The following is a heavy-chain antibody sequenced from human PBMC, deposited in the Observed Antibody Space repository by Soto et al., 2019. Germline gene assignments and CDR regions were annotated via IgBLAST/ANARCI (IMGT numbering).Heavy chain of an antibody. Sequence: GGSLRLSCAASGFTFSSYAMSWVRQAPGKGLEWVSAISGSGGSTYYADSVKGRFTISRDNSKNTLYLQMNSLRAEDTAVYYYAKDREPDIVVVVDAYFDYWGQGTLVTVSS. J-gene: IGHJ4*02. CDR1: GFTFSSYA. CDR3: AKDREPDIVVVVDAYFDY. V-gene: IGHV3-23*01. D-gene: IGHD2-15*01. CDR2: ISGSGGST.